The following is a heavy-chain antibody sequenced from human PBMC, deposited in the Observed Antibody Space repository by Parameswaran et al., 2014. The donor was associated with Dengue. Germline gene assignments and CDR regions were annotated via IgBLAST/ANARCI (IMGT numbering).Heavy chain of an antibody. CDR2: FDPEDGET. J-gene: IGHJ5*02. D-gene: IGHD2-15*01. Sequence: WVRQAPGQGLEWMGGFDPEDGETIYAQKFQGRVTMTEDTSTDTAYMELSSLRSEDTAVYYCATGVVVVAAKWMSWFDPWGQGTLVTVSS. V-gene: IGHV1-24*01. CDR3: ATGVVVVAAKWMSWFDP.